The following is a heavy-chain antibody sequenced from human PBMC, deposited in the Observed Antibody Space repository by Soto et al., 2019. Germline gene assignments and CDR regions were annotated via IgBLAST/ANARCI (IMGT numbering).Heavy chain of an antibody. J-gene: IGHJ4*02. CDR1: GGTFSSYA. D-gene: IGHD6-13*01. Sequence: SVKVSCKASGGTFSSYAISWVRQAPGQGLEWMGGIIPIFGTSNYAQKFQGRVTITADESTSTAYMELSSLRSEDTAVYDCARDGYFSSWSRAMSWCQGTLVTVSS. V-gene: IGHV1-69*13. CDR3: ARDGYFSSWSRAMS. CDR2: IIPIFGTS.